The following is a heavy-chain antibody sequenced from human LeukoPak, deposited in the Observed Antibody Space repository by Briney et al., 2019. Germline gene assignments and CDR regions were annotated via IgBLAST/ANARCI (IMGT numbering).Heavy chain of an antibody. CDR3: ARDISGSYSSDY. CDR2: IWYDGSNK. Sequence: GGSLRLSSVVSGFTFSNYAMYWARQAPGKGLEWVAVIWYDGSNKYYADSVKGRFTISRDNSKNTLYLQMDSLRAEDTAVYYCARDISGSYSSDYWGQGTLVTVSS. J-gene: IGHJ4*02. V-gene: IGHV3-30*04. CDR1: GFTFSNYA. D-gene: IGHD1-26*01.